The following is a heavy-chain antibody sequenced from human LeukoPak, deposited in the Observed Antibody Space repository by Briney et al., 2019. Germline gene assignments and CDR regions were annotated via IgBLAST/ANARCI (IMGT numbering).Heavy chain of an antibody. V-gene: IGHV4-34*01. CDR3: ASLSTVTMY. D-gene: IGHD4-17*01. J-gene: IGHJ4*02. CDR2: INHSGST. CDR1: GGSFSGYY. Sequence: AETLSLTCAVYGGSFSGYYWSWIRQPPGKGLEWIGEINHSGSTNYNPSLKSRVTISVDTSKNQFSLKLSSVTAADTAVYYCASLSTVTMYWGQGTLVTVSS.